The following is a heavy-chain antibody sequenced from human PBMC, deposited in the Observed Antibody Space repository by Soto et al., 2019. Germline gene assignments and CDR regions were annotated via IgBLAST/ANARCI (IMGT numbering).Heavy chain of an antibody. CDR1: GYSFTTYW. CDR2: IYPGDSDT. J-gene: IGHJ4*01. V-gene: IGHV5-51*01. CDR3: ARQSTSAPQDY. Sequence: PGESLKISCKGSGYSFTTYWIAWVRQMPGKGLEWVGIIYPGDSDTRYSPSFEGHVTISVDKSISTAFLQGNSLKASDNDIYYCARQSTSAPQDYWGQGTLVTVSS. D-gene: IGHD3-10*01.